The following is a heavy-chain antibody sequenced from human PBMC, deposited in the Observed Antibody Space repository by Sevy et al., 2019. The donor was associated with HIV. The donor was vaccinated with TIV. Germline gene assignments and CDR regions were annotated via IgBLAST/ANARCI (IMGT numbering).Heavy chain of an antibody. V-gene: IGHV3-15*01. CDR2: IKSKTDSGTR. J-gene: IGHJ4*02. CDR3: GCGIASSDFDH. Sequence: GGSLRLSCAASGFAFSDAWMSWVRQAPGKGLEWVARIKSKTDSGTRDFAAPVKGRFSISRDDSKNMVYLQMTSLKDEDTGVYFCGCGIASSDFDHWGQGTLVTVSS. CDR1: GFAFSDAW. D-gene: IGHD1-1*01.